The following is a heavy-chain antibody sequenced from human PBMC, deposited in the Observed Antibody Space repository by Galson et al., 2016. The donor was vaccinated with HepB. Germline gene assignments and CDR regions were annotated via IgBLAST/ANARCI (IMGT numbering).Heavy chain of an antibody. Sequence: SLRLSCADSRFTFPSYAMHWVRQAPGKGLEWVSYITSSSSTIYYADSVKGRFTISRDNAKDSLFLQMNSPRDEDTAVYYCARDRGSGLFHYYGMDVWGRGTTVTVSS. CDR2: ITSSSSTI. D-gene: IGHD6-19*01. CDR3: ARDRGSGLFHYYGMDV. J-gene: IGHJ6*02. CDR1: RFTFPSYA. V-gene: IGHV3-48*02.